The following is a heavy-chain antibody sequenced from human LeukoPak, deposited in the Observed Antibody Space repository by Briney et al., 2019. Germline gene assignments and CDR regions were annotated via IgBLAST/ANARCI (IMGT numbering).Heavy chain of an antibody. V-gene: IGHV3-48*03. CDR1: GFTFSNYE. CDR3: ASSTAIGY. CDR2: ISSSGRTI. Sequence: GGSLRLSCAASGFTFSNYEMNWVRQAPGKGLEWVPYISSSGRTIYYADSVKGRFTISRDNAKNSLYLQMNSLRTEDTAVYYCASSTAIGYWGQGTLVTVSS. J-gene: IGHJ4*02.